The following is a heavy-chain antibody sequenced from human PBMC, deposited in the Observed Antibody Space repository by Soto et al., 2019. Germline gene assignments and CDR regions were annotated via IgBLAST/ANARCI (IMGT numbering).Heavy chain of an antibody. J-gene: IGHJ4*02. CDR3: ARGIAAAGTTRGDY. D-gene: IGHD6-13*01. V-gene: IGHV3-21*01. CDR2: ISSSSSYI. Sequence: EVQLVESGGGMVKPGGSLRLSCADSGFTFSSYSMNWVRQAPGKGLEWVSSISSSSSYIYYADSVKGRFTISRDNAKNSLYLQMNSLRAEDTAVYYCARGIAAAGTTRGDYWGQGTLVTVSS. CDR1: GFTFSSYS.